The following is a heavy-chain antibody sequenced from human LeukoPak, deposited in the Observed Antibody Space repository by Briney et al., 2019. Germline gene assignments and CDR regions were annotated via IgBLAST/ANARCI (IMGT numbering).Heavy chain of an antibody. CDR3: SRNGLVDFDY. CDR2: IRRRAYGGAA. Sequence: GGSLRLSCATSGFAFDDFAMSWVRQPAGKGLEWVGFIRRRAYGGAAEYAASVKGRFIIPRDDSKGIAYLQMNSLKTEDTAVYYCSRNGLVDFDYWGQGSRVIVSP. V-gene: IGHV3-49*04. CDR1: GFAFDDFA. J-gene: IGHJ4*02.